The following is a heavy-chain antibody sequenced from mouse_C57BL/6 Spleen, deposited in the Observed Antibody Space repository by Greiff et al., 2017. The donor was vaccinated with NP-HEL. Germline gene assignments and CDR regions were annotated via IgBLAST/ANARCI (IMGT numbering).Heavy chain of an antibody. CDR3: ARVGSPPFDY. CDR2: INYDGSST. D-gene: IGHD1-1*01. Sequence: EVMLVESEGGLVQPGSSMKLSCTASGFTFSDYYMAWVRQVPEKGLEWVANINYDGSSTYYLDSLKSRFIISRDNAKNILYLQMSSLKSEDTATYYCARVGSPPFDYWGQGTTLTVSS. V-gene: IGHV5-16*01. J-gene: IGHJ2*01. CDR1: GFTFSDYY.